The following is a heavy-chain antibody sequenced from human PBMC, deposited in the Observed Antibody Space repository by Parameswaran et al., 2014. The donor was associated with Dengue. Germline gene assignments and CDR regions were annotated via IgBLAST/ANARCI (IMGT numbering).Heavy chain of an antibody. J-gene: IGHJ4*02. D-gene: IGHD1-26*01. CDR2: ISSSSSYI. V-gene: IGHV3-21*01. Sequence: KWIRQPPGKGLEWVSSISSSSSYIYYADSVKGRFTISRDNAKNSLYLQMNSLRAEDTAVYYCARGSSGSLGFDYWGQGTLVTVSS. CDR3: ARGSSGSLGFDY.